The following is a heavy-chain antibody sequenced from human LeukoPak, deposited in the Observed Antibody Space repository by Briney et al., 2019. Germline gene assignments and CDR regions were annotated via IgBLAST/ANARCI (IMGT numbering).Heavy chain of an antibody. J-gene: IGHJ5*02. CDR3: ARVLWETEFDP. CDR2: IYHSGST. Sequence: SETLSLTCAVYGGSFSGYYWSWIRQPPGKGLEWIGYIYHSGSTYYNPSLKSRVTMSVDRSKNQFSLKLSSVTAADTAVYYCARVLWETEFDPWGQGTLVTVSS. D-gene: IGHD1-26*01. V-gene: IGHV4-30-2*01. CDR1: GGSFSGYY.